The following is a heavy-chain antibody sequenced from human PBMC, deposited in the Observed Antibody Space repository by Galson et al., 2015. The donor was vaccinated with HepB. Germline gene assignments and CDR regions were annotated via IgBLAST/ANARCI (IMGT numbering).Heavy chain of an antibody. CDR1: GFTFNSIA. J-gene: IGHJ4*02. V-gene: IGHV3-23*01. CDR2: ISGSGSTT. Sequence: SLRLSCAVSGFTFNSIAMGWVRRAPGKGLEWVSTISGSGSTTYYAASVRGRFTISRDNSRNSVYLQIDSLRADDTAIFYCATGCIEQRCLAYWGQGALVTVSS. D-gene: IGHD1/OR15-1a*01. CDR3: ATGCIEQRCLAY.